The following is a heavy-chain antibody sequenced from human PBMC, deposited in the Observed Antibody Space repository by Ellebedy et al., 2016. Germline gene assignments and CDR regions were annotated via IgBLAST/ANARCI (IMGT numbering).Heavy chain of an antibody. D-gene: IGHD3-22*01. CDR1: GFTFSSYA. CDR2: ISGSGGST. Sequence: GESLKISCAASGFTFSSYAMSWVRQAPGKGLEWVSAISGSGGSTYYADSVKGRFTISRDNSKNTLYLQMNSLRAEDTAVYYCAKEGPIVVVITTVGDDAFDIWGQGTMVTVSS. J-gene: IGHJ3*02. V-gene: IGHV3-23*01. CDR3: AKEGPIVVVITTVGDDAFDI.